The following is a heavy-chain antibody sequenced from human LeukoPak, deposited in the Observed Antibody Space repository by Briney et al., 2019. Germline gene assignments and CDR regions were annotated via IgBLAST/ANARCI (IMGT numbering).Heavy chain of an antibody. CDR1: GGTFSSYA. CDR2: IIPIFGTA. V-gene: IGHV1-69*13. CDR3: AVGEQLLLGDAFDI. J-gene: IGHJ3*02. Sequence: ASVKVSCKASGGTFSSYAISWVRQAPGQGLEGMGGIIPIFGTANYAQKFQGRVTITADESTSTAYMELSSLRSEDTAVYYCAVGEQLLLGDAFDIWGQGTMVTVSS. D-gene: IGHD2-15*01.